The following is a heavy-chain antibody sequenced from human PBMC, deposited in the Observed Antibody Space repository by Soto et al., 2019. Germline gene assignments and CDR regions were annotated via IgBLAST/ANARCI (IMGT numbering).Heavy chain of an antibody. CDR1: VYIFTSYS. Sequence: XSVKVSCKASVYIFTSYSMHWVRQAPGQGLEWMGVVNPSGGSTNYAQKFQGRITMTRDTSTSTVYMDLSSLTSEDTAVYYCAREENCSDGICYSEYFQRWGQGNLVTVSS. CDR3: AREENCSDGICYSEYFQR. V-gene: IGHV1-46*01. CDR2: VNPSGGST. J-gene: IGHJ1*01. D-gene: IGHD2-15*01.